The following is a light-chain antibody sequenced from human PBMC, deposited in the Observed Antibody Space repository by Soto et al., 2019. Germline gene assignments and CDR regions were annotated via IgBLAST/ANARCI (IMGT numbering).Light chain of an antibody. CDR2: ESS. J-gene: IGKJ2*01. CDR3: QQRLNWPRN. CDR1: QNIANY. V-gene: IGKV3-11*01. Sequence: EILLTQSPATLSLSPGGRATLSCRASQNIANYVAWYQQKPGQAPRLLIYESSNRAAGIPARFSVSGSGTDFTLTISSLEPEDFAVYYCQQRLNWPRNFGQGTKVEIK.